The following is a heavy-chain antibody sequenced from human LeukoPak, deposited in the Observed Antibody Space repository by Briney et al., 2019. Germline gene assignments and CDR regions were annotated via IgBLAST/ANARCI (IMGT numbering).Heavy chain of an antibody. J-gene: IGHJ4*02. V-gene: IGHV4-59*01. CDR3: ARVAKGFDY. CDR1: GGSISSYY. Sequence: SETLSLTCTVSGGSISSYYWSWIRQPPGKGLEWIGYIYYSGSTNYNPSLKSRVAISVDTSKNQFSLKLSSVTAADTAVYYCARVAKGFDYWGQGTLVTVSS. CDR2: IYYSGST.